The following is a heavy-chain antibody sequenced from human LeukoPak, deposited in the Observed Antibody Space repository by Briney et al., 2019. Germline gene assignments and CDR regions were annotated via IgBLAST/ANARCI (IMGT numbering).Heavy chain of an antibody. D-gene: IGHD6-19*01. V-gene: IGHV4-39*07. Sequence: SETLCLTCAVSGGSISSSSYYWSWIRQSPGKGLERIGYIYYSGSTYYNPSLKSRVTISVDTSKNQFSLKLSSVTAADTAVYYCAREGSGWWEVDYWGQGTLVTVSS. CDR3: AREGSGWWEVDY. J-gene: IGHJ4*02. CDR1: GGSISSSSYY. CDR2: IYYSGST.